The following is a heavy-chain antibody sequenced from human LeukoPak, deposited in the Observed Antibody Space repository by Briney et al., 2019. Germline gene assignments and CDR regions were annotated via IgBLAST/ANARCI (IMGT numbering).Heavy chain of an antibody. D-gene: IGHD5-24*01. CDR3: AKGRGSDRDGFNFPGFRSDMSFPDD. Sequence: GGSLRLSCAASGFSFSNFVMNWVRQAPGKGLEWVSGISGSGGGTYYADSVKGRFTISRDNSKNTLSLQMNSLRAEDTALYYCAKGRGSDRDGFNFPGFRSDMSFPDDWGQGTLVTVSS. J-gene: IGHJ4*02. CDR2: ISGSGGGT. CDR1: GFSFSNFV. V-gene: IGHV3-23*01.